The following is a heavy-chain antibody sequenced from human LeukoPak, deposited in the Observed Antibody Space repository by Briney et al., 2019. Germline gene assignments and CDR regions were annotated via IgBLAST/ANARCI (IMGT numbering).Heavy chain of an antibody. V-gene: IGHV4-61*02. Sequence: SETLSLTCTVSGDSISTGNYYWNWIRQPAGKGLEWIGRIYPSGSTNYNPSLESRVTISVDTSKNQFSLKLSSVTAADTAVYYCARLGPAAGTSFDYWGQGTLVTVSS. CDR2: IYPSGST. CDR1: GDSISTGNYY. D-gene: IGHD6-13*01. J-gene: IGHJ4*02. CDR3: ARLGPAAGTSFDY.